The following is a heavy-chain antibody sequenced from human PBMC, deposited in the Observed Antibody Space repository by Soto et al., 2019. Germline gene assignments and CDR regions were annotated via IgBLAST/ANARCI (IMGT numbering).Heavy chain of an antibody. J-gene: IGHJ5*02. CDR2: FDPEDGET. D-gene: IGHD3-9*01. CDR1: GYTLTELS. Sequence: QVQLVQSGAEVKKPGASVKVSCKVSGYTLTELSMHWVRQAPGKGLEWMGGFDPEDGETIYAQKFQGRVTMTEDTTTDTAYMELSSLRSEDTAVYYCATGLRYFDWLLPNWFDPWGQGTLVTVSS. CDR3: ATGLRYFDWLLPNWFDP. V-gene: IGHV1-24*01.